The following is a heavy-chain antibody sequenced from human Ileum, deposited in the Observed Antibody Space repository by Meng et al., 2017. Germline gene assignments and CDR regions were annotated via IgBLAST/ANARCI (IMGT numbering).Heavy chain of an antibody. CDR2: IDHEGSST. D-gene: IGHD6-13*01. Sequence: GESLKISCAASGFTFRSYYMNWVRQVPGKGLVWVSRIDHEGSSTGYADSVKGRFTISRDNAKNTLYLQMNSLKVEDTALYYCARALRAASDYWGQGTLVTVSS. CDR3: ARALRAASDY. CDR1: GFTFRSYY. J-gene: IGHJ4*02. V-gene: IGHV3-74*01.